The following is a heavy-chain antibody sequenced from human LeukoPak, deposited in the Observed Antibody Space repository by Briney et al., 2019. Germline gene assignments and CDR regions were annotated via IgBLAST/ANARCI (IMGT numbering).Heavy chain of an antibody. CDR1: GFPFSSYG. D-gene: IGHD5-18*01. CDR3: ARDQHSYGTNAVDY. CDR2: IWYDGSNK. V-gene: IGHV3-33*08. Sequence: GGSLRLSCVASGFPFSSYGMHWVRQAPGKGLEWVAVIWYDGSNKYYADSVKGRFTISRDNSKNTLYLQMNGLRAEDTAVYYCARDQHSYGTNAVDYWGQGTLVTVSS. J-gene: IGHJ4*02.